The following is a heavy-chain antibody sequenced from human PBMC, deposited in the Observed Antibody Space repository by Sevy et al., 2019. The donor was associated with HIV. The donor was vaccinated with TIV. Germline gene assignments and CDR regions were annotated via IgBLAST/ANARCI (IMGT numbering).Heavy chain of an antibody. V-gene: IGHV4-61*01. CDR2: IYYSGST. CDR1: GGSVSSGSYY. CDR3: ARVRYSSSWYAKRLNWFDP. D-gene: IGHD6-13*01. J-gene: IGHJ5*02. Sequence: SETLSLTCTVSGGSVSSGSYYWSWIRQPPGKGLEWIGYIYYSGSTNYNPSLKSRVTISVDTSKNQFSLKLSSVTAADMAVYYCARVRYSSSWYAKRLNWFDPWGQGTLVTVSS.